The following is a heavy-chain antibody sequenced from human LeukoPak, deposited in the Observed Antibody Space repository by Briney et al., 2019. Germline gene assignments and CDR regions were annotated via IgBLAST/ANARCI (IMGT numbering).Heavy chain of an antibody. V-gene: IGHV1-69*13. CDR1: GYTFTSYA. J-gene: IGHJ4*02. CDR2: IIPIFGTA. CDR3: ASARYSYGSYVDY. D-gene: IGHD5-18*01. Sequence: SVKVSCKASGYTFTSYAMNWVRQAPGQGLEWMGGIIPIFGTANYAQKFQGRVTITADESTSTAYMELSSLRSEDTAVYYCASARYSYGSYVDYWGQGTLVTVSS.